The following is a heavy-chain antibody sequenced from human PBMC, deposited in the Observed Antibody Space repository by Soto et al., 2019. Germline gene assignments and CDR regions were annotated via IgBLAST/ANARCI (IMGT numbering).Heavy chain of an antibody. CDR3: ARDRGVAVARGWFDP. CDR1: GFTFSSYG. CDR2: IWYDGSNK. J-gene: IGHJ5*02. V-gene: IGHV3-33*01. D-gene: IGHD6-19*01. Sequence: QVQLVESGGGVVQPGRSLRLSCAASGFTFSSYGMHWVRQAPGKGLEWVAVIWYDGSNKYYADSVKGRFTISRDNSKNGLYLQMNSLRAEDTAVYYCARDRGVAVARGWFDPWGQGTLVTVS.